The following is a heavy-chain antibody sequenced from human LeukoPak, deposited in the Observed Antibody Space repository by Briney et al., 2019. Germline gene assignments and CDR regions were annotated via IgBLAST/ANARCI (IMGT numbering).Heavy chain of an antibody. CDR3: ARETMVRGVYYYYYGMDV. CDR1: GFTFSSYS. D-gene: IGHD3-10*01. V-gene: IGHV3-21*01. Sequence: GGSQRLSCSASGFTFSSYSMNWVRQAPGKGLEWVSSISSSSSYIYYADSVKGRFTISRDNAKNSLYLQMNSLRAEDTAVYYCARETMVRGVYYYYYGMDVWGQGTTVTVSS. CDR2: ISSSSSYI. J-gene: IGHJ6*02.